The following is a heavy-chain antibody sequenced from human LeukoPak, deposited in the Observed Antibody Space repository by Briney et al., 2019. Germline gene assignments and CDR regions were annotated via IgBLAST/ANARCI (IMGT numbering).Heavy chain of an antibody. D-gene: IGHD3-22*01. V-gene: IGHV4-34*01. Sequence: SETLSLTCVVYGVSFSGYYWSWIRQPPGKGLEWIGEINHSGSTNYNLSLKSRVFISVDTYKNKFSLQLSSITGADTTVYYCARQDSSGYYDYYFDYWGQGTLVTVSS. CDR3: ARQDSSGYYDYYFDY. J-gene: IGHJ4*02. CDR1: GVSFSGYY. CDR2: INHSGST.